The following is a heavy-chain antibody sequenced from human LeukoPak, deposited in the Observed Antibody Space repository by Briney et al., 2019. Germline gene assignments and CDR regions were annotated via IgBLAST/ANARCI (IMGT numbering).Heavy chain of an antibody. Sequence: ASVKVSCKASGYTFTSYYMHWVRQAPGQGLEWMGIINPSGGSTSYAQKFQGRVTMTRDTSTSTVYMELSSLRSEDTAVYYCARGSRITMIVAGLDDEYFQHWGQGTLVTVSS. J-gene: IGHJ1*01. D-gene: IGHD3-22*01. V-gene: IGHV1-46*01. CDR1: GYTFTSYY. CDR3: ARGSRITMIVAGLDDEYFQH. CDR2: INPSGGST.